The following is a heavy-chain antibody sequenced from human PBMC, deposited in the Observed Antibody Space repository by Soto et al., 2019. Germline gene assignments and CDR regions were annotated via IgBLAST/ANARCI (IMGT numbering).Heavy chain of an antibody. V-gene: IGHV1-24*01. CDR3: ATDRYDSSGYYYHWFDP. CDR1: GYTLTELS. J-gene: IGHJ5*02. Sequence: ASLKVSCKVSGYTLTELSMHWVRQAPGKGLEWMGGFDPEDGETIYAQKFQGRVTMTEDTSTDTAYMELSSLRSEDTAVYYCATDRYDSSGYYYHWFDPWGKGTLVTVSS. CDR2: FDPEDGET. D-gene: IGHD3-22*01.